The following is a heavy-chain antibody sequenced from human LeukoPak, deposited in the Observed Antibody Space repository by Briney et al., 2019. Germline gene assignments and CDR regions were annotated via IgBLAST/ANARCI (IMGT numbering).Heavy chain of an antibody. CDR1: GASISNY. Sequence: PSETLSLTCSVSGASISNYWTWIRQPAGKGLEWIGRIYASGNTDYNPSLKSRVTMSVDTSKNQFSLKLSSVTAADTAIYYCARVRLQPGTRLLIPNYFDYWGRGTLVTVSS. CDR3: ARVRLQPGTRLLIPNYFDY. CDR2: IYASGNT. J-gene: IGHJ4*02. V-gene: IGHV4-4*07. D-gene: IGHD3-16*01.